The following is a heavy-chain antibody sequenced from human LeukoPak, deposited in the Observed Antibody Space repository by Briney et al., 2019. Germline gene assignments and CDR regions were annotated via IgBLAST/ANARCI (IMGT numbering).Heavy chain of an antibody. J-gene: IGHJ4*02. Sequence: SETLSLTCTVSGGSISSGGYYWSWIRQHPGKGLEWIGYIYYSGSTYYNPSLKSRVTISVDTSKNQFSLKLSSVTAADTAVYYCAGGRGSGYLFDYWGQGTLVTVSS. CDR2: IYYSGST. CDR1: GGSISSGGYY. V-gene: IGHV4-31*03. CDR3: AGGRGSGYLFDY. D-gene: IGHD3-22*01.